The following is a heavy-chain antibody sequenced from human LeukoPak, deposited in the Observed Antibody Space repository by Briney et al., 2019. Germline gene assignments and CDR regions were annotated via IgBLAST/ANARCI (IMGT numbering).Heavy chain of an antibody. CDR2: INPNSGGT. CDR1: GYTFTGYY. Sequence: ASVKVSCKASGYTFTGYYMHWVRQAPGQGLEWMGCINPNSGGTNYAQKFQGRVTMTRDTSISTAYMELSRLRSDDTAVYYCAREVIVVVVAAKFYWFDPWGQGTLVTVSS. D-gene: IGHD2-15*01. J-gene: IGHJ5*02. V-gene: IGHV1-2*02. CDR3: AREVIVVVVAAKFYWFDP.